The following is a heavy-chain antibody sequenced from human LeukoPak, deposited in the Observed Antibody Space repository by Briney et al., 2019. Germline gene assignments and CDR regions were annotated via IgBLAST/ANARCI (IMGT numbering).Heavy chain of an antibody. D-gene: IGHD6-13*01. CDR3: ARAYRSSWYANWFDP. Sequence: SETLSLTCAVSGGSISSSNWWSWVRPPPGKGLEWIGEIYHSGSTYYNPSLKSRVTISVDTSKNQFSLKLSSVTAADTAVYFCARAYRSSWYANWFDPWGQGTLVTVSS. CDR2: IYHSGST. CDR1: GGSISSSNW. V-gene: IGHV4-4*02. J-gene: IGHJ5*02.